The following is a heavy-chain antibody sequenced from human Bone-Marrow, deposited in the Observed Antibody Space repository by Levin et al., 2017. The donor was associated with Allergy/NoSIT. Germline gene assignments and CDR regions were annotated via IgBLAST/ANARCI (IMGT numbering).Heavy chain of an antibody. V-gene: IGHV3-7*01. CDR1: GFTFDTYW. Sequence: GESLKISCAASGFTFDTYWMSWVRQAPGKGLEWVANIKEDGSEKHYVDSVKGRFTISRDNAKNSLYLQMNSLRADDTAVYYCTRDQYYGSGSYHSWGQGTTVIVS. CDR3: TRDQYYGSGSYHS. J-gene: IGHJ6*02. D-gene: IGHD3-10*01. CDR2: IKEDGSEK.